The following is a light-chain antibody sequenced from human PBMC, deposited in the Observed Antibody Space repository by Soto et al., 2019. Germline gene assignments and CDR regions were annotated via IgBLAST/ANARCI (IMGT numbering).Light chain of an antibody. J-gene: IGKJ4*01. Sequence: VLTQYKATLSLSPGERATLSCRASQSVSSYLAWYQQKPGQAPRLLIYDASNRATGIPARFSGSGSGTDFTLTISSLEPEDFAVYYCQQRSNWPLTFGGGTKVDIK. V-gene: IGKV3-11*01. CDR2: DAS. CDR3: QQRSNWPLT. CDR1: QSVSSY.